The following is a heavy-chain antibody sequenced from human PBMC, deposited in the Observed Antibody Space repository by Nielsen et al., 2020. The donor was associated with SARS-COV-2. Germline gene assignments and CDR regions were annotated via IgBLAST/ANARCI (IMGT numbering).Heavy chain of an antibody. V-gene: IGHV5-51*01. D-gene: IGHD6-13*01. CDR3: ARLRDFMSPSSSLYF. CDR1: GYTFISYC. Sequence: GGSLRLSCKGSGYTFISYCIAWVRQMPGKGLEWMGIICPGDSDTRYSPSFQGQVTISADKSITTAYLQWSSLKASDTAMYYCARLRDFMSPSSSLYFWGQGTLVTVSS. CDR2: ICPGDSDT. J-gene: IGHJ4*02.